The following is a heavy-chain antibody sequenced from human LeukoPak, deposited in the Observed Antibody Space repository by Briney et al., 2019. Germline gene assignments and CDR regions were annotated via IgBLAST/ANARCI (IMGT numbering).Heavy chain of an antibody. Sequence: ASVKVSCKASGYTFTSYYMHWVRQAPGQGVEWMGIINPSGGSTSYAQKFQGRVTMTRDTSTSTVYMELSSLGSEDTAVYYCAARPVETATGSPDYWGQGTLVTVSS. J-gene: IGHJ4*02. D-gene: IGHD6-25*01. CDR2: INPSGGST. CDR1: GYTFTSYY. CDR3: AARPVETATGSPDY. V-gene: IGHV1-46*01.